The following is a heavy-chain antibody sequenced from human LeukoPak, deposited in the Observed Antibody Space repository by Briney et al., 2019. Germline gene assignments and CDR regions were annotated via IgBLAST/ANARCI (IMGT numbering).Heavy chain of an antibody. CDR1: GFTFSSYA. D-gene: IGHD3-10*01. V-gene: IGHV3-23*01. CDR2: ISGSGGST. Sequence: GGSLRLSCAASGFTFSSYAMSWVRQAPGKGLEWVSAISGSGGSTYYADSVKGRFTISRDNSKNTLYLQMNSLRAEDTAVYYCAKSKGLLWFGELLPGFDYWGQGILVTVSS. J-gene: IGHJ4*02. CDR3: AKSKGLLWFGELLPGFDY.